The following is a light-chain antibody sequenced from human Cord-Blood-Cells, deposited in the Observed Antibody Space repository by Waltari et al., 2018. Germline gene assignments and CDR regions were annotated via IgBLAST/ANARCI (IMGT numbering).Light chain of an antibody. CDR3: CSYAGSSAYV. CDR2: AGS. Sequence: QSALTQPASVSGSPGQSITISCTGTSSDVGSYNLVSWYQQHPGKAPKLMIYAGSKRPSGVYNRFSGAKAGHTASLTISGLQADDEADYYCCSYAGSSAYVFGTGTKVTVL. V-gene: IGLV2-23*01. CDR1: SSDVGSYNL. J-gene: IGLJ1*01.